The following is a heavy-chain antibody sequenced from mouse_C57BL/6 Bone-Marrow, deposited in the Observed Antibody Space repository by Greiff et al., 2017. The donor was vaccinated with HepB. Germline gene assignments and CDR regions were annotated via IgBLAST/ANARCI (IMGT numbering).Heavy chain of an antibody. D-gene: IGHD2-1*01. CDR2: IWSGGST. V-gene: IGHV2-2*01. Sequence: QVHVKQSGPGLVQPSQRLSITCTVSGFSLTSYGVHWVRQSPGKGLEWLGVIWSGGSTDYNAAFISRLSISKDNSKSQVFFKMNSLQADDTAIYYCASYYGLSYWGQGTLVTVSA. J-gene: IGHJ3*01. CDR1: GFSLTSYG. CDR3: ASYYGLSY.